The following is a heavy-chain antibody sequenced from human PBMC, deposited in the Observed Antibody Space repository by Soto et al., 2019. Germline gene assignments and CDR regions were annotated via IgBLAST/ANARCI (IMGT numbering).Heavy chain of an antibody. D-gene: IGHD6-19*01. J-gene: IGHJ4*02. Sequence: ASVKVSCKASGYTFTGYYMHWVRQAPGQGLEWMGWINPNSGGTNYAQKFQGRVTMTRDTSISTAYMELSRLRSDDTAVYYCARVRSGSGWRKIFDYWGQGTLVTVYS. V-gene: IGHV1-2*02. CDR2: INPNSGGT. CDR3: ARVRSGSGWRKIFDY. CDR1: GYTFTGYY.